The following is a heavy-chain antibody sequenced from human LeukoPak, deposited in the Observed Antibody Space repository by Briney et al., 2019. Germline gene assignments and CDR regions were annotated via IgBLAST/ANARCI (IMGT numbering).Heavy chain of an antibody. V-gene: IGHV4-34*01. CDR2: INHSGST. CDR1: GGSFSGYY. CDR3: ARVMGLGYYDSSGYPRQNYFDY. J-gene: IGHJ4*02. D-gene: IGHD3-22*01. Sequence: SETLSLTRAVYGGSFSGYYWSWIRQPPGKGLEWIGEINHSGSTNYNPSLKSRVTISVDTSKNQFSLKLSSVTAADTAVYYCARVMGLGYYDSSGYPRQNYFDYWGQGTLVTVSS.